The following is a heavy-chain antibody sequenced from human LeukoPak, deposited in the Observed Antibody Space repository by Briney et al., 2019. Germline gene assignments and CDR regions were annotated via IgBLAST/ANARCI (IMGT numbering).Heavy chain of an antibody. J-gene: IGHJ3*02. Sequence: ASVKVSCKASGYTFTGYYMHWVRQAPGQGLEWMGWINPNSGGTNYAQKFQGRVTMTRDTSISTAYMELSRLRSDDTAVYYCARAVANWNPLLGIWGQGTMVTVSS. CDR2: INPNSGGT. D-gene: IGHD1-1*01. V-gene: IGHV1-2*02. CDR3: ARAVANWNPLLGI. CDR1: GYTFTGYY.